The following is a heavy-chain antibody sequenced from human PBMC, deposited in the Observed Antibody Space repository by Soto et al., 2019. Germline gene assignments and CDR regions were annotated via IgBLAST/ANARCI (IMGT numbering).Heavy chain of an antibody. CDR3: AAAGTGEYYFDY. Sequence: EVQLVESGGGLVQPGRSLRLSCAASGFTFDDYAMHWVQQAPGKGLEWVSGISWNSGSIGYADSVKGRFTISRDNAKNSLYLQMNSLRAEDTALYYCAAAGTGEYYFDYWGQGTLVTVSS. D-gene: IGHD6-13*01. V-gene: IGHV3-9*01. CDR1: GFTFDDYA. J-gene: IGHJ4*02. CDR2: ISWNSGSI.